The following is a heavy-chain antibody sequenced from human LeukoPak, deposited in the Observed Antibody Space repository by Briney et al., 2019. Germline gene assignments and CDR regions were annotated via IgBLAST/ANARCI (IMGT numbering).Heavy chain of an antibody. V-gene: IGHV1-69*13. CDR2: IIPILGTA. J-gene: IGHJ4*02. Sequence: ASVKVSCKASGGTFSSYAISWVRQAPGQGLEWMGGIIPILGTANYAQKFQGRVTITADESTSTAYMELSSLRSEDTAVYYCASTAVGRLGELSLLYDWGQGTLVTVSS. CDR1: GGTFSSYA. CDR3: ASTAVGRLGELSLLYD. D-gene: IGHD3-16*02.